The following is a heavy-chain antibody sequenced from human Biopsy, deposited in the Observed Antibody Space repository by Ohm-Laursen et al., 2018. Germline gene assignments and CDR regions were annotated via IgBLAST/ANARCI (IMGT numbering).Heavy chain of an antibody. D-gene: IGHD2/OR15-2a*01. V-gene: IGHV4-59*12. CDR1: GGSQSRDF. Sequence: TLSLTCTVSGGSQSRDFWSWIRETAGKGREWIGDLYYSGSTSYNTSLKSRFTISVDTSKNQFSLRLNSVTAADKAVYYCARTTNSTGWPYCYFYGMDVWGQGTTVTVSS. CDR3: ARTTNSTGWPYCYFYGMDV. CDR2: LYYSGST. J-gene: IGHJ6*02.